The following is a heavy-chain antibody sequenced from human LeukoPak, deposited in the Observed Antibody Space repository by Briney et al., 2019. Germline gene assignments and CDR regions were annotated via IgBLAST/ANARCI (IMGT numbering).Heavy chain of an antibody. CDR2: ISGSGGGT. D-gene: IGHD2-2*01. V-gene: IGHV3-23*01. CDR3: AKDDRRYCSSTSCLDSFDP. Sequence: GGSLRLSCGASGFTFSSYAMSWVRQAPGKGLEWVSAISGSGGGTYYADSVKGRFTISRDNSKNTLHLQMNSLRAEDTAVYYCAKDDRRYCSSTSCLDSFDPWGQGTLVTVSS. CDR1: GFTFSSYA. J-gene: IGHJ5*02.